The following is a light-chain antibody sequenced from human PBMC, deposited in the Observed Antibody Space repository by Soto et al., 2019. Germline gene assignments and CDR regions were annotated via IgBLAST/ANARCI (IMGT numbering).Light chain of an antibody. J-gene: IGKJ2*01. CDR3: LQYGSSPYT. V-gene: IGKV3-20*01. CDR1: QSVSSSY. Sequence: EIVLTQSPGTLSLSPGERATLSCRASQSVSSSYLAWYQQKPGQAPRPLIYGASSRATGIPDRFCGSGSGTDFTLTISRLEPEDFAVYYCLQYGSSPYTFGQGTKLEIK. CDR2: GAS.